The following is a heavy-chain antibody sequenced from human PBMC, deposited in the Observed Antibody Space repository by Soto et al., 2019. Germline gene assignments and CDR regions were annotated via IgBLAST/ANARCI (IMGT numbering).Heavy chain of an antibody. CDR3: ARSQGGSSSLDTCYYYYYVMGD. Sequence: QVQLVQSGAEVNKPGSSVKVSCKAPGGTFSSYANSWVRQAPGQGLEWMGGIIPIFGTANYAKKFQGRVRITAGESTSTGYMELSSLRSEDTAVHYCARSQGGSSSLDTCYYYYYVMGDWGQGTTVTVTS. V-gene: IGHV1-69*01. J-gene: IGHJ6*02. D-gene: IGHD6-19*01. CDR2: IIPIFGTA. CDR1: GGTFSSYA.